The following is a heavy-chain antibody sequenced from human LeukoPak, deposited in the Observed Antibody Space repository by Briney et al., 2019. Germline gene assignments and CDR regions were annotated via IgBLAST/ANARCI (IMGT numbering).Heavy chain of an antibody. Sequence: SGTLSLTCAVSGGSISSSNWWSWVRQPPGKGLEWIGEINHSGSTNYNPSLKSRVTISLDMSKNQFSLKLSSVTAADTAVYYCARGRAPENWGQGTLVTVSS. CDR1: GGSISSSNW. J-gene: IGHJ4*02. CDR3: ARGRAPEN. V-gene: IGHV4-4*02. CDR2: INHSGST.